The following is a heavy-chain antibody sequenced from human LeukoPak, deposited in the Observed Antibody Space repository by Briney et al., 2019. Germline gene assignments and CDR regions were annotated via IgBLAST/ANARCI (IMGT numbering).Heavy chain of an antibody. V-gene: IGHV4-30-4*08. CDR2: IYYSGST. J-gene: IGHJ5*02. CDR3: ARPYYYDSRIDP. CDR1: GGSISSGGYY. Sequence: RTSETLSLTCTVSGGSISSGGYYWSWIRQHPGKGLEWIGYIYYSGSTYYNPSLKSRVTMSADTSKNQLSLKLSSVTAADTAVYYCARPYYYDSRIDPWGQGILVTVSS. D-gene: IGHD3-22*01.